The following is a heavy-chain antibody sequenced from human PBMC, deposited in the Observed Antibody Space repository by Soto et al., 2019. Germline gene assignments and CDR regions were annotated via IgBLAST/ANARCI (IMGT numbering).Heavy chain of an antibody. D-gene: IGHD1-26*01. CDR2: TFTGGST. CDR3: AKKPPSSNRGWAFGMGV. J-gene: IGHJ6*02. V-gene: IGHV3-53*02. CDR1: GFSVTTNY. Sequence: EVQLVETGGGLIQPGGSLRLSCLASGFSVTTNYIIWVRQPPGKGLEWVSTTFTGGSTHYADSVKDGFSIYRYNSKNKVYLQMNNLRVEDTAVYYGAKKPPSSNRGWAFGMGVWGQGTTVSVSS.